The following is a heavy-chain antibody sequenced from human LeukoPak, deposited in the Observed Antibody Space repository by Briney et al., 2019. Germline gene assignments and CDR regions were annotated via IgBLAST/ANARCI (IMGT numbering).Heavy chain of an antibody. CDR1: GFTFSNYV. Sequence: GGSLRLSCAASGFTFSNYVMSWVRQAPGKGLEWVSAISGTGGSPYYADSVKGRFTISRDDSKNTLCLQMNSLRAEDTAVYYCAKVYSSFYFDYWGQGTLVTVSS. CDR2: ISGTGGSP. CDR3: AKVYSSFYFDY. D-gene: IGHD6-19*01. J-gene: IGHJ4*02. V-gene: IGHV3-23*01.